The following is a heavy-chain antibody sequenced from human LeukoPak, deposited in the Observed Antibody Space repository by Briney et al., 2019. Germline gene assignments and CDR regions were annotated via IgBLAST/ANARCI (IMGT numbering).Heavy chain of an antibody. CDR3: ARDSRARGNYFDY. Sequence: PSETLSLTCTFSGGSVNSHFCSWVRQPAEKGLEWIGRIYASGSANYNPSLRSRLTLSVDTSKNQFSLKLSSVTAADTAVYYCARDSRARGNYFDYWGQGILVTVSS. D-gene: IGHD2-2*01. CDR2: IYASGSA. V-gene: IGHV4-4*07. CDR1: GGSVNSHF. J-gene: IGHJ4*02.